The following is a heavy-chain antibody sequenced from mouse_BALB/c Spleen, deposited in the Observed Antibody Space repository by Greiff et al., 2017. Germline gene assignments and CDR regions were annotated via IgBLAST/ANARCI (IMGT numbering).Heavy chain of an antibody. D-gene: IGHD1-1*01. Sequence: VQLQQSGPGLVKPSQSLSLTCTVTGYSITSDYAWNWIRQFPGNKLEWMGYISYSGSTSYNPSLKSRISITRDTSKNQFFLQLNSVTTEDTATYYCASMDYGSSYMDYWGQGTSVTVSS. CDR1: GYSITSDYA. CDR3: ASMDYGSSYMDY. CDR2: ISYSGST. V-gene: IGHV3-2*02. J-gene: IGHJ4*01.